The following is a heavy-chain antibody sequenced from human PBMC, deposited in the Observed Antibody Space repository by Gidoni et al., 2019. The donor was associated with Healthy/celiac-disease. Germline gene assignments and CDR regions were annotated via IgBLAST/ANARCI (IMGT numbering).Heavy chain of an antibody. CDR2: ISWNSGSI. Sequence: EVQLVESGGGLVQPGRSLRLSCAASGFPFDDYAMHWVRQAPGKGLEWVSGISWNSGSIGYADSVKGRFTISRDNAKNSLYLQMNSLRAEDTALYYCAKGSVRFLEWFDAFDIWGQGTMVTVSS. CDR3: AKGSVRFLEWFDAFDI. J-gene: IGHJ3*02. D-gene: IGHD3-3*01. V-gene: IGHV3-9*01. CDR1: GFPFDDYA.